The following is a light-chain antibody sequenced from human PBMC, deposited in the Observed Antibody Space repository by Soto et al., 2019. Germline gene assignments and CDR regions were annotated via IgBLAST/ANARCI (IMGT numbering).Light chain of an antibody. CDR1: QSVSNY. J-gene: IGKJ5*01. CDR2: DAS. V-gene: IGKV3-11*01. CDR3: QQRSNWPPIT. Sequence: EIVLTQSPATLSLSPWERATLSCRASQSVSNYLVWYQQKPGQAPRLLLYDASNRATGIPARFSGSGSGTDFTLTISSLEPEDFAVYYCQQRSNWPPITFGQGTRLEIK.